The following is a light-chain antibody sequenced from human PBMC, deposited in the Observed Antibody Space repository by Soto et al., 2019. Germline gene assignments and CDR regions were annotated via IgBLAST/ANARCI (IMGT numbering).Light chain of an antibody. V-gene: IGKV3D-15*01. Sequence: EIVMTQSPGTLSVSPGERATLSCRASQSVSINLAWYQQKPGQAPRLLIYDASTRATGIPARFSGSGSGTEFTLTISSLQSKDFAVYYCQQYNNWHPLTVGGGTKGEIK. J-gene: IGKJ4*01. CDR2: DAS. CDR3: QQYNNWHPLT. CDR1: QSVSIN.